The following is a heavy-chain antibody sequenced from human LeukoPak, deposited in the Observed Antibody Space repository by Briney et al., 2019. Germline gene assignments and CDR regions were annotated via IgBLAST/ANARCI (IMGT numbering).Heavy chain of an antibody. Sequence: GGSLRLSCAASGFTFSSYSMNWVRQAAGKGLEWVSSISSSSSYIYYADSVKGRVTISRDNAKNSLYLQMNSLRAEDTAVYYCARYNYDYVWGSSPDLDYWGQGTLVTVSS. J-gene: IGHJ4*02. D-gene: IGHD3-16*01. CDR3: ARYNYDYVWGSSPDLDY. CDR2: ISSSSSYI. CDR1: GFTFSSYS. V-gene: IGHV3-21*01.